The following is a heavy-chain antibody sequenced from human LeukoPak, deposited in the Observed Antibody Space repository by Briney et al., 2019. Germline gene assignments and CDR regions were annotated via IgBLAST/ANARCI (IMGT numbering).Heavy chain of an antibody. CDR1: GGSSSSRNW. CDR3: AVRFDTWGSIY. J-gene: IGHJ4*02. Sequence: PSETLSLTCAVSGGSSSSRNWWSWVRQAPGKGLEWIGEISHTGSTYYNSSLESRASISLDKSKNQLSLKLTSVTAADSAVYYCAVRFDTWGSIYWGQGTLVTVSS. V-gene: IGHV4-4*02. D-gene: IGHD7-27*01. CDR2: ISHTGST.